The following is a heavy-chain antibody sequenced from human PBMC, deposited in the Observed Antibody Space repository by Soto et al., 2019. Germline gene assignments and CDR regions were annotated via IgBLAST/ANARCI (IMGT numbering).Heavy chain of an antibody. CDR3: ARDRLVRGVIITLVQYNWFDP. J-gene: IGHJ5*02. CDR2: ISSSSSYI. D-gene: IGHD3-10*01. Sequence: TGGSLRLSCAASGFTFSSYSMNWVRQAPGKGLEWVSSISSSSSYIYYADSVKGRFTISRDNAKNSLYLQMNSLRAEDTAVYYCARDRLVRGVIITLVQYNWFDPWGQGTLVTVSS. CDR1: GFTFSSYS. V-gene: IGHV3-21*01.